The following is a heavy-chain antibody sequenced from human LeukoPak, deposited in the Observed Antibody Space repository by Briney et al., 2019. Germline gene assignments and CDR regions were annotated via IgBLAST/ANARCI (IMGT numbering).Heavy chain of an antibody. D-gene: IGHD6-19*01. V-gene: IGHV3-23*01. CDR1: GFTFSSYA. CDR3: AKIGQQWLVSSRWFDP. CDR2: ISGSGGST. J-gene: IGHJ5*02. Sequence: PGGSLRLSCAASGFTFSSYAMSWVRQAPGKGLEWVSAISGSGGSTYYADSVKGRFTISRDNSKNTLYLQMNSLRAEDTAVYYCAKIGQQWLVSSRWFDPWGQGTLVTVSS.